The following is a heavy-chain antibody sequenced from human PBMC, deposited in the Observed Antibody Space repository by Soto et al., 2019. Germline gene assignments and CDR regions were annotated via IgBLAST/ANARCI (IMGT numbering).Heavy chain of an antibody. CDR3: ARDAPSSRWFRDWFDP. V-gene: IGHV1-69*08. CDR1: GGTFSSYT. D-gene: IGHD6-13*01. Sequence: QVQLVQSGAEVKKPGSSVKVSCKASGGTFSSYTISWVRQAPGQGLEWMGRINPILGIANYAQKFQGRVTITADKSTSTAYTELSSLRSEDTAVYYCARDAPSSRWFRDWFDPWGQGTLVTVSS. J-gene: IGHJ5*02. CDR2: INPILGIA.